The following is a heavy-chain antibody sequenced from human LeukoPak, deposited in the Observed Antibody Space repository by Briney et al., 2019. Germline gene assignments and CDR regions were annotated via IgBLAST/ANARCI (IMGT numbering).Heavy chain of an antibody. V-gene: IGHV3-15*05. CDR3: TTDSYCSTTTCYASSNYYYGLDA. D-gene: IGHD2-2*01. J-gene: IGHJ6*02. CDR2: IYRNADGGTT. Sequence: GGSLRLSCAAPGFTFSNAWMTWVRQAPGKGLEWVGRIYRNADGGTTDYAAPVKGRFTISRDDSKNTLYLKMNSLKTEDTAVYYCTTDSYCSTTTCYASSNYYYGLDAWGQGTSVTVSS. CDR1: GFTFSNAW.